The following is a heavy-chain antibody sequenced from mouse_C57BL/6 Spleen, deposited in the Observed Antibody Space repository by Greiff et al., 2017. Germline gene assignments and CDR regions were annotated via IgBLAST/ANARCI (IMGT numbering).Heavy chain of an antibody. CDR1: GYTFTSYW. CDR3: ARNYYGPHYFNY. J-gene: IGHJ2*01. CDR2: IYPGSGST. Sequence: QVQLQQPGAELVKPGASVKMSCKASGYTFTSYWITWVKQRPGQGLEWIGDIYPGSGSTNYNEKFKSKATLTVDTSSSTAYMQLSSLTSEDSAVYYCARNYYGPHYFNYWGQGTTLTVSS. V-gene: IGHV1-55*01. D-gene: IGHD1-1*01.